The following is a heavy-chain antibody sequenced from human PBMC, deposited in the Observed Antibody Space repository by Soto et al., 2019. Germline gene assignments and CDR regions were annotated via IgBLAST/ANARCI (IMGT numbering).Heavy chain of an antibody. Sequence: SETLSLTCTVSGGSISSSSYYWGWIRQPPGKGLEWIGSIYYSGSTYYNPSLKSRVTISVDTSKNQFSLKLSSVTAADTAVYYCARHKGKYYGSGSYYGPQYNWFDPWGQGTLVTVSS. CDR2: IYYSGST. CDR3: ARHKGKYYGSGSYYGPQYNWFDP. V-gene: IGHV4-39*01. CDR1: GGSISSSSYY. D-gene: IGHD3-10*01. J-gene: IGHJ5*02.